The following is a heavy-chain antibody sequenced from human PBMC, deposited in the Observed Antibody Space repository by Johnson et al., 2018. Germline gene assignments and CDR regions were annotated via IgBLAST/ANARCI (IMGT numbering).Heavy chain of an antibody. CDR1: GDSVSSNSAA. CDR3: SRWFWGHAFDI. V-gene: IGHV6-1*01. Sequence: QVQLQQSGTGLVKPSPSLSLTCAISGDSVSSNSAAWNWLRQSPSRGLEWLGRPYSRSKWFNEYAVSLKSRITINQDTPKNHFSLQLNSVTPEDTAVYYCSRWFWGHAFDIWGHGTLVTVSS. J-gene: IGHJ3*02. CDR2: PYSRSKWFN. D-gene: IGHD3-16*01.